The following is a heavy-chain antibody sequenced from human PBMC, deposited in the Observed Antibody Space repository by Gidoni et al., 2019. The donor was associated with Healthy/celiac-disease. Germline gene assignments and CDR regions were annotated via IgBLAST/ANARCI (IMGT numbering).Heavy chain of an antibody. CDR1: GFTFDDYA. Sequence: EVQLVESGGGLVQPGRSLRLSCAASGFTFDDYAMHWVRQAPGKGLEWVSGISWNSGRIGYADSVKGRFTISRDNAKNSLYLQMNSLRAEDTALYYCAKDLGGSFDYWGQGTLVTVSS. CDR3: AKDLGGSFDY. CDR2: ISWNSGRI. V-gene: IGHV3-9*01. J-gene: IGHJ4*02. D-gene: IGHD3-3*01.